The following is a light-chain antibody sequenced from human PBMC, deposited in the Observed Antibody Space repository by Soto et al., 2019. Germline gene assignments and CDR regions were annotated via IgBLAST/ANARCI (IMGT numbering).Light chain of an antibody. CDR3: CSYAGNYV. CDR2: DVS. Sequence: QSALTQPRSVSGSPGQSVTISCSGTSSDVGGYNYVSWYQRHPGKAPKLMIYDVSKRPSGVPDRFSGSKSGNTASLTISGLQAEDEADYYCCSYAGNYVFGNGTKVTVL. J-gene: IGLJ1*01. CDR1: SSDVGGYNY. V-gene: IGLV2-11*01.